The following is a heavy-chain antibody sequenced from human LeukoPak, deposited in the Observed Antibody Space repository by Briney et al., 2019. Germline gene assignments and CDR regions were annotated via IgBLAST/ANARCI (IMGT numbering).Heavy chain of an antibody. Sequence: GGSLRLSCAASGFTFSSSAMSWVRQAPGKGLEWVSAITGGGDRTFSADSVKGRFTISRDNSQNTLFLQMNRLRAEDTGTYYCAKEFGEIFGVVGASYYYYYGMDVWGQGTTVTVSS. CDR1: GFTFSSSA. V-gene: IGHV3-23*01. CDR2: ITGGGDRT. CDR3: AKEFGEIFGVVGASYYYYYGMDV. D-gene: IGHD3-3*01. J-gene: IGHJ6*02.